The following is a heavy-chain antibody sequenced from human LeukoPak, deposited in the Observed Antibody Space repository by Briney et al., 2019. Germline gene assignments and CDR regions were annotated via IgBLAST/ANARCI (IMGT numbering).Heavy chain of an antibody. CDR3: AKSLFPATRDQVDY. Sequence: GGSLRLSCAASGITFSSYAMSWVRQAPGKGLELVSAISGSGSSTYYADSVKGRITISRDNSKNTLYMQMNSLRAEDRAVYYCAKSLFPATRDQVDYWGQGTLVTVSS. CDR2: ISGSGSST. CDR1: GITFSSYA. D-gene: IGHD5-12*01. V-gene: IGHV3-23*01. J-gene: IGHJ4*02.